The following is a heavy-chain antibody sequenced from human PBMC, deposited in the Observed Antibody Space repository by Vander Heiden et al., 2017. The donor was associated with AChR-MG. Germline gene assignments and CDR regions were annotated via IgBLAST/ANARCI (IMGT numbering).Heavy chain of an antibody. CDR2: ISGSGGST. J-gene: IGHJ4*02. V-gene: IGHV3-23*01. CDR1: GFTSSNFA. D-gene: IGHD6-19*01. CDR3: AKEEQWLAYFDY. Sequence: EVQLLESGGRLVQPGGLLSFPCAALGFTSSNFAMPWVRQIPAKRRERLPAISGSGGSTYYADSVKGRFNISRDNSKNTLYLQMNTLRGEDTAVYYCAKEEQWLAYFDYWGQGTLVTVSS.